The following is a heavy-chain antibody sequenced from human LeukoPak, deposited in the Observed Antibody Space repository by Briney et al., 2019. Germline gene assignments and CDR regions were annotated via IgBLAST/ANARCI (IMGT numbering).Heavy chain of an antibody. CDR2: IHYSGRT. V-gene: IGHV4-59*01. D-gene: IGHD5-18*01. Sequence: PSETLSLTCTVSGGSISTYYWSWIRQPPGKGLEWIGYIHYSGRTNYNPSLKSRVTISIDTSKNQFSLKVRSVTAADTAMYYCATGREYSSFDYWGQGTLVTVSS. J-gene: IGHJ4*02. CDR1: GGSISTYY. CDR3: ATGREYSSFDY.